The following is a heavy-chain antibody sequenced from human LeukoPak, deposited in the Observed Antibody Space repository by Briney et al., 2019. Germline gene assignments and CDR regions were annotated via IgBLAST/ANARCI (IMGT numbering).Heavy chain of an antibody. CDR2: ISAYNGNT. J-gene: IGHJ5*02. CDR1: GYTFTSYG. V-gene: IGHV1-18*01. Sequence: ASVKVSCKASGYTFTSYGISWVRQAPGQGLEWMGWISAYNGNTNYAQKLQGRVTMTTDTSTSTAYMELRSLRSDDTAVYYCARDGLLWFGELLPGTGFDPWGQGTLVTVSS. CDR3: ARDGLLWFGELLPGTGFDP. D-gene: IGHD3-10*01.